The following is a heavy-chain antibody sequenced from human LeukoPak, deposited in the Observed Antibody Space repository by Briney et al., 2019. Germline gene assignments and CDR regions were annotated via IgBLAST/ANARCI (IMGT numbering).Heavy chain of an antibody. J-gene: IGHJ4*02. CDR2: IWYDGSK. Sequence: PGRSLRLSCAASGFTFSTYGMHWVRQAPGKGLEWVAVIWYDGSKYYADSVRGRFTISRDNFKNTLYLQMNSLRAEDTAVYYCARDMEIGSSSYYFDYWGQGTLVTVSS. CDR3: ARDMEIGSSSYYFDY. D-gene: IGHD3-10*01. CDR1: GFTFSTYG. V-gene: IGHV3-33*01.